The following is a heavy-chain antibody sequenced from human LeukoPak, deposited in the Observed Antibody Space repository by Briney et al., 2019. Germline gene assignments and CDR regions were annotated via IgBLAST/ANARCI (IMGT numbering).Heavy chain of an antibody. CDR1: GFTLSSYW. J-gene: IGHJ5*01. Sequence: TGGSLRLSCAASGFTLSSYWMSWVRQAPGEGLEWVANIKPDGSGEYYVDSVKGRFTISRDNAKNSLYLQVSSLRAEDTAVYYCARDRGWFAYWGQGTLVTASS. V-gene: IGHV3-7*05. CDR2: IKPDGSGE. CDR3: ARDRGWFAY.